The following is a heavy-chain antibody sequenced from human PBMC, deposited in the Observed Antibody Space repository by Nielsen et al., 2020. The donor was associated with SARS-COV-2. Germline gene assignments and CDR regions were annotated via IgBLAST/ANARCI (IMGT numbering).Heavy chain of an antibody. V-gene: IGHV3-30-3*01. CDR2: ISYDGSNK. D-gene: IGHD1-26*01. CDR1: GFTFSSYA. J-gene: IGHJ6*02. Sequence: GGSLRLSCAASGFTFSSYAMHWVRQAPGKGLEWVAVISYDGSNKYYADSVKGRFTISRDNSKNTLYLQMNSLRAEDTAVYYCAKDPGELLSYYYGMDVWGQGTTVTVSS. CDR3: AKDPGELLSYYYGMDV.